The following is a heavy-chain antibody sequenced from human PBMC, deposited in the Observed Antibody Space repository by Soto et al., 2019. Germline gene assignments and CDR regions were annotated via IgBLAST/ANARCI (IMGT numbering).Heavy chain of an antibody. CDR2: VSASGLNT. D-gene: IGHD1-26*01. CDR3: ARGPLVRRELLDTVDY. Sequence: GGSLRLSCAASGFTFSTYAMAWVRQAPGKGLEWVSGVSASGLNTDYADPVKGRFYISRDNSKNTVSLHMNSLRAEDTAVYYCARGPLVRRELLDTVDYWGLGTLVTVSS. V-gene: IGHV3-23*01. CDR1: GFTFSTYA. J-gene: IGHJ4*02.